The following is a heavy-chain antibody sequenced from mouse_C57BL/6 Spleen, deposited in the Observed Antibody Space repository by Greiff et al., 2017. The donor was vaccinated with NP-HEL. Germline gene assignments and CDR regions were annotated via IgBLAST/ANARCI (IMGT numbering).Heavy chain of an antibody. Sequence: EVQLQQPGPELVKPGASVKIPCKASGYTFTDYNMDWVKQSHGKSLEWIGDINPNNGGTIYNQKFKGKATLTVDKSSSTAYMELRSLTSEDTAVYDCARWGGSSPYWYFDVWGTGTTVTVSS. D-gene: IGHD1-1*01. CDR1: GYTFTDYN. CDR3: ARWGGSSPYWYFDV. CDR2: INPNNGGT. J-gene: IGHJ1*03. V-gene: IGHV1-18*01.